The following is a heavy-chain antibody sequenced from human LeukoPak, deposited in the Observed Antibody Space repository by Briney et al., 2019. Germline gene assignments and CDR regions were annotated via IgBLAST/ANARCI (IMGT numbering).Heavy chain of an antibody. CDR3: AKDGNDYGSGSYYLRDYYYGMDV. V-gene: IGHV3-23*01. CDR2: ISGSGGST. Sequence: PGGSLRLSCAASGFTFSSYAMSWVRQAPGKGLEWVSAISGSGGSTYYADSVKGRFTISRDNSKYTLYLQMNSLRAEDTAVYYCAKDGNDYGSGSYYLRDYYYGMDVWGKGTTVTVSS. CDR1: GFTFSSYA. J-gene: IGHJ6*04. D-gene: IGHD3-10*01.